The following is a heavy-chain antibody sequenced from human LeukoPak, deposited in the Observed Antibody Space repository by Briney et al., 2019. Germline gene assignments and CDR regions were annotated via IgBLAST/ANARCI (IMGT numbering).Heavy chain of an antibody. CDR3: ATYTHWVAGDV. V-gene: IGHV3-7*01. D-gene: IGHD7-27*01. CDR1: GFSFSDSW. Sequence: GGALRLACVASGFSFSDSWMSWVRQAPGKGLEWVADIKKDGSVTEYVDSVKGRFTISRDNAKHSLYLQMDSLRAEDTAVYYCATYTHWVAGDVWGQGTTVSVSS. CDR2: IKKDGSVT. J-gene: IGHJ6*02.